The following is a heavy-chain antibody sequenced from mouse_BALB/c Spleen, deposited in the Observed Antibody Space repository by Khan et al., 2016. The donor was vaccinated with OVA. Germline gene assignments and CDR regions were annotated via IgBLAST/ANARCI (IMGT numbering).Heavy chain of an antibody. CDR2: IWGDGDT. Sequence: QVQLKESGPGLVAPSQSLSITCNVSGFSLTNYGVNWVRQPPGKGLEWLGVIWGDGDTNYHSALKSRLSISKDNSKSQVVLKLHSLQTDDTATYYCAEPRDGYPYGMDYWGQGTSVTVSS. CDR3: AEPRDGYPYGMDY. CDR1: GFSLTNYG. D-gene: IGHD2-3*01. V-gene: IGHV2-3*01. J-gene: IGHJ4*01.